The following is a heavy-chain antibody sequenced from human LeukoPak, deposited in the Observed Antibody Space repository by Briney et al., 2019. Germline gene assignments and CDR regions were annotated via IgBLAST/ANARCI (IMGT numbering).Heavy chain of an antibody. Sequence: GGSLRLSCTASGFTFGDYAMSWFRQAPGKGLEWVSAISGSGGSTYYADSVKGRFTISRDNSKNTLYLQMNSLRAEDTAVYYCANDPIVVVPAAMNHDAFDIWGQGTMVTVSS. CDR2: ISGSGGST. J-gene: IGHJ3*02. CDR3: ANDPIVVVPAAMNHDAFDI. CDR1: GFTFGDYA. D-gene: IGHD2-2*01. V-gene: IGHV3-23*01.